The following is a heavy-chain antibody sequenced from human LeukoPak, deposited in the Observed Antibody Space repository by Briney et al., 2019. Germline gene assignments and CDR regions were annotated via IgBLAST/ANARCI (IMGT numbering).Heavy chain of an antibody. CDR3: ARPVAGHFDY. CDR1: GGSISSYY. Sequence: SETLSLTCTVSGGSISSYYWGWIRQPPGKGLEWIGSIYYSGSTYYNPSLKSRVTISVDTSKNQFSLKLSSVTAADTAVYYCARPVAGHFDYWGQGTLVTVSS. CDR2: IYYSGST. D-gene: IGHD6-19*01. J-gene: IGHJ4*02. V-gene: IGHV4-39*01.